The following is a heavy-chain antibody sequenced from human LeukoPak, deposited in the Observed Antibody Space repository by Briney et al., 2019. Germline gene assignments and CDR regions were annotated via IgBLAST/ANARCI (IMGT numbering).Heavy chain of an antibody. CDR3: AGPLYCSSTSCYTGGFDY. J-gene: IGHJ4*02. V-gene: IGHV1-18*01. CDR2: ISAYNGNT. D-gene: IGHD2-2*02. Sequence: ASVKVSCKASGYTFTSYGISLVRQAPGQGLEWMGWISAYNGNTNYAQKLQGRVTMTTDTSTSTAYMELRSLRSDDTAVYYCAGPLYCSSTSCYTGGFDYWGQGTLVTVSS. CDR1: GYTFTSYG.